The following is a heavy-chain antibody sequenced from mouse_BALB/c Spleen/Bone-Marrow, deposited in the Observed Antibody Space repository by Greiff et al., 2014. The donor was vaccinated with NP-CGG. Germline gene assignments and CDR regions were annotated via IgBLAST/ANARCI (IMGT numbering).Heavy chain of an antibody. CDR2: IYPGSGST. J-gene: IGHJ2*01. CDR1: GYNFTSYW. D-gene: IGHD4-1*01. V-gene: IGHV1-55*01. CDR3: ARGAWANWDYFDY. Sequence: SGAELVKPGTSVKLSCKASGYNFTSYWLNWAKLRPGQGLEWIGDIYPGSGSTNYNEKFKSKATLTVDTSSSTAYMQLSSLASEDSALYYCARGAWANWDYFDYWGQGTTLTVSS.